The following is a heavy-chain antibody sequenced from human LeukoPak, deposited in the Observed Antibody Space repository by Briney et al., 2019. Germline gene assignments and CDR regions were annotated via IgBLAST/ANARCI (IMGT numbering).Heavy chain of an antibody. J-gene: IGHJ4*02. D-gene: IGHD5-18*01. V-gene: IGHV4-59*08. Sequence: PSETLSLTCTVSGGSISSYYWSWIRQPPGKGLEWIGYIYYSGSTNYNPSLKSRVTISVDTSKNKLSLKLSSVTAADTAVYYCARRAPYSYEWSTLDYWGQGTLVTVSS. CDR2: IYYSGST. CDR1: GGSISSYY. CDR3: ARRAPYSYEWSTLDY.